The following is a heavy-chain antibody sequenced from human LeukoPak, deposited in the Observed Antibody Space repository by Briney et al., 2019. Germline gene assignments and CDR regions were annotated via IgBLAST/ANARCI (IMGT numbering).Heavy chain of an antibody. V-gene: IGHV3-21*01. D-gene: IGHD3-22*01. J-gene: IGHJ4*02. CDR3: ARTIGSSGYEDY. CDR2: ISSSSSYI. Sequence: GGSLRLSCAASGFTFSSYSMNWVRQAPGKGLEWVSSISSSSSYIYYADSVKGRFTISRDNAKNSLNLQMNSLRAEDTAVYYCARTIGSSGYEDYWGQGTLVTVSS. CDR1: GFTFSSYS.